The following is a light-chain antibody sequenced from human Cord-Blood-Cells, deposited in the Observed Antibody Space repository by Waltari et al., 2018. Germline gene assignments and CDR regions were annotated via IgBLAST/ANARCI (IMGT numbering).Light chain of an antibody. Sequence: IQMTQSPSTLSASVGDRVTITCRASQSISSWLAWYQQKPGKAPKLLIYAASSLESGVPSRFSGSGSGTEFTLTISSLQSDDFATYYCQQYNSYSYTFGQGTKLEIK. CDR1: QSISSW. V-gene: IGKV1-5*01. CDR3: QQYNSYSYT. J-gene: IGKJ2*01. CDR2: AAS.